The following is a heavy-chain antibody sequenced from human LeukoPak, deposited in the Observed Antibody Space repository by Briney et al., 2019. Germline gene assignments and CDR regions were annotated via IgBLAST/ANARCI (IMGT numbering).Heavy chain of an antibody. CDR1: GFTVSSNY. J-gene: IGHJ4*02. V-gene: IGHV3-66*01. CDR3: ARDQYSYAHAAH. D-gene: IGHD5-18*01. Sequence: GGSLGLSCAASGFTVSSNYMSWVRQAPGKGLEWVSVIYSGGTTYYADSVKGRFTISRDNSKNTLHLQMNSLRAEDTAVYYCARDQYSYAHAAHWGQGTLVTVSS. CDR2: IYSGGTT.